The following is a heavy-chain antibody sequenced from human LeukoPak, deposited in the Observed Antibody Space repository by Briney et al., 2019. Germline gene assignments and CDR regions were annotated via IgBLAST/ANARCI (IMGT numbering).Heavy chain of an antibody. J-gene: IGHJ4*02. D-gene: IGHD5-18*01. CDR2: IKKDGSEK. CDR1: GFTFSSYW. Sequence: GGSLRLSSAASGFTFSSYWMSWVRQAPGKGLEWVANIKKDGSEKYYVDSVKGRFTISRDNAKTSLYLQMNSLRAEDTALYYCARDLSGVTGYTYGRGIDYWGQGTLVTVSS. CDR3: ARDLSGVTGYTYGRGIDY. V-gene: IGHV3-7*01.